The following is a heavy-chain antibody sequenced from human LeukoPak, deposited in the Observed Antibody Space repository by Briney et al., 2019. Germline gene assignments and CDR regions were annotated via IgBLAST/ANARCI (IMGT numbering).Heavy chain of an antibody. V-gene: IGHV3-30*18. J-gene: IGHJ4*02. CDR1: GFTFSSYG. CDR3: AKAGSSGRSENDY. Sequence: GGSLRLSCAASGFTFSSYGMHWVRHAPGKGLEWVAVISYDGSNKYYADSVKGRFTISRDNSKNTLYLQMNSLRAEDTAVYYCAKAGSSGRSENDYWGQGTLVTVSS. CDR2: ISYDGSNK. D-gene: IGHD6-19*01.